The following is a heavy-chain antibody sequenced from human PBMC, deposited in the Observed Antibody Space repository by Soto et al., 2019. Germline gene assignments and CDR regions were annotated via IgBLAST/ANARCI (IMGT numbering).Heavy chain of an antibody. CDR1: GFSLSARGMG. V-gene: IGHV2-5*02. J-gene: IGHJ4*02. Sequence: QITLKESGPTLVKPTQTLTLTCTFSGFSLSARGMGVGWIRQPPGKALAWLALIYWDADKWYSPSMRSRLTITDDTPKNQAVLTMTTMDPVDTATYYCTHRSRGWQYYFPYWGQGTLVTVSS. CDR2: IYWDADK. D-gene: IGHD6-19*01. CDR3: THRSRGWQYYFPY.